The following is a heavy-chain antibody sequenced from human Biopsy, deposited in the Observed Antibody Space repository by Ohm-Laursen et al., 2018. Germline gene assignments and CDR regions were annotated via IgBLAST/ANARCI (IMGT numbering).Heavy chain of an antibody. V-gene: IGHV1-2*02. CDR2: INPNSGGT. CDR1: GYTFIDYY. J-gene: IGHJ4*02. Sequence: GASVKVSCKVSGYTFIDYYIHWVRQAPGQGLEWMGWINPNSGGTKYAQKFQGRVTMAGDTSINTVHMELRNLRSDGTAVYYCARRTWDNWGLGTLITVSS. CDR3: ARRTWDN.